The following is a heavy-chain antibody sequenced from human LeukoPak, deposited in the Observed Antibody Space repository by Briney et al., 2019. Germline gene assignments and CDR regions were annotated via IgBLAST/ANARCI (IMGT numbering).Heavy chain of an antibody. CDR1: GYTFTGYY. J-gene: IGHJ3*02. CDR3: ARRTRYSSSSDAFDI. CDR2: INPNSGGT. Sequence: ASVKVSCKASGYTFTGYYMHWVRQAPGQGLEWMGWINPNSGGTNYAQKFQGRVTMTRDTSISTAYMELSRLRSDDTAVYYCARRTRYSSSSDAFDIWGQGTMVTVSS. D-gene: IGHD6-13*01. V-gene: IGHV1-2*02.